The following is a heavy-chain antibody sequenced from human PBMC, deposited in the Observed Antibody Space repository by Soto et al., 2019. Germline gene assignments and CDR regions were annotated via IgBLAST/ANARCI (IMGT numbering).Heavy chain of an antibody. J-gene: IGHJ6*02. CDR1: CFTFTNYY. CDR2: IRSGRDT. D-gene: IGHD2-21*02. CDR3: AREETAWPLAYGLDV. Sequence: VGSLRLSCAASCFTFTNYYMNWVRQAPGKGLEWVSSIRSGRDTFYADSVKGRFSISRDDATSSVSLQMNSLRGEDTAVYFCAREETAWPLAYGLDVWGQGTTVTVSS. V-gene: IGHV3-21*01.